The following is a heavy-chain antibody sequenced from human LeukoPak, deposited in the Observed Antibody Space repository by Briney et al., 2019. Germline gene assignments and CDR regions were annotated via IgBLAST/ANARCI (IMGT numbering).Heavy chain of an antibody. J-gene: IGHJ6*02. Sequence: PGGSLRLSCAASGFTFSSYSMNWVRQAPGKGLEWVSYISSSSSTIYYADSVKGRFTISRDNAKNSLYLQMNSLRAEDTAVYYCARDSSSSSAYYYYYYGMDVWGQGTTVTVSS. CDR1: GFTFSSYS. CDR2: ISSSSSTI. D-gene: IGHD6-6*01. CDR3: ARDSSSSSAYYYYYYGMDV. V-gene: IGHV3-48*01.